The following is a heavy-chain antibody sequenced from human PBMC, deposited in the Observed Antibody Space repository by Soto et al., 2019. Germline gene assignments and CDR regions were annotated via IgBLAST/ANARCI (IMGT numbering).Heavy chain of an antibody. V-gene: IGHV4-4*02. CDR2: VYRTGST. D-gene: IGHD6-13*01. Sequence: SETLSLTCAVSGGSISTSNWWSWVRQPPGKGLEWIGEVYRTGSTNYNPSLESRVIVSVDKSKNQFSLKLTSVTAADTAVYYCARARATIAAAAIFDCWGQGTLITVSS. CDR1: GGSISTSNW. CDR3: ARARATIAAAAIFDC. J-gene: IGHJ4*02.